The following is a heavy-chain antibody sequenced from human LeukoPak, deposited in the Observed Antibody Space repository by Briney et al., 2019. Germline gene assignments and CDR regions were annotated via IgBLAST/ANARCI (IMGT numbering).Heavy chain of an antibody. J-gene: IGHJ4*02. CDR3: AREYVLRYFDWFFSRGYFDY. Sequence: PGGSLRLSCAASGFTVSDYYMSWVRQAPGKGLEWVAVIPYDGSNKYYADSVKGRFTISRDNSKNTLYLQMNSLRAEDTAVYYCAREYVLRYFDWFFSRGYFDYWGQGTLVTVSS. D-gene: IGHD3-9*01. CDR1: GFTVSDYY. V-gene: IGHV3-30-3*01. CDR2: IPYDGSNK.